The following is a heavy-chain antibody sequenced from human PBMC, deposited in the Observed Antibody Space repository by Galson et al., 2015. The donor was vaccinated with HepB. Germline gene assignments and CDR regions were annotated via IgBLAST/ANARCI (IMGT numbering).Heavy chain of an antibody. J-gene: IGHJ6*02. Sequence: QSGAEVKKPGESLRISCKGSGSSFPSYWISWVRQMPGKGLEWMGRIDPSDSYTNYSPSFQGHVTISADKSISTAYLQWSSLKASDTAMYYCAMEEKYTTPSFTYYYGSGSYYTSYYYYGMDVWGQGTTVTVSS. D-gene: IGHD3-10*01. V-gene: IGHV5-10-1*01. CDR3: AMEEKYTTPSFTYYYGSGSYYTSYYYYGMDV. CDR1: GSSFPSYW. CDR2: IDPSDSYT.